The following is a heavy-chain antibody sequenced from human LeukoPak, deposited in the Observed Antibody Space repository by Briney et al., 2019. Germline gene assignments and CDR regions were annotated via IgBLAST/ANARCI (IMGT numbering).Heavy chain of an antibody. CDR1: GGSISSYY. D-gene: IGHD6-13*01. J-gene: IGHJ6*02. CDR3: ATSGYSSPASGMDV. Sequence: SETLSLTCTVSGGSISSYYWSWIRQPPGKGLEWIGYIYYSGSTNYNPSLKSRVTISVDTSKNQFSLKLSSVTAADTAVYYCATSGYSSPASGMDVWGQGTTVTVSS. V-gene: IGHV4-59*01. CDR2: IYYSGST.